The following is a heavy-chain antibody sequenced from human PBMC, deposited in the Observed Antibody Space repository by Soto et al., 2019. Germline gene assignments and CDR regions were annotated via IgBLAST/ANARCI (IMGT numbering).Heavy chain of an antibody. CDR2: MNPNSGNT. CDR1: GYTFTSYD. Sequence: ASVKVSCKASGYTFTSYDINWVRQATGQGLERMGWMNPNSGNTGYAQKFQGRVTMTRNTSISTAYMELSSLRSEDTAVYYCARRGSGSYYRNPIDYWGQGPLVTASS. CDR3: ARRGSGSYYRNPIDY. J-gene: IGHJ4*02. D-gene: IGHD1-26*01. V-gene: IGHV1-8*01.